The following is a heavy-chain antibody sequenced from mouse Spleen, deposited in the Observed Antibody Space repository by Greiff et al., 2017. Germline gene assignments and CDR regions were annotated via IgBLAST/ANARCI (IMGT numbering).Heavy chain of an antibody. Sequence: EVMLVESGGGLVKPGGSLKLSCAASGFTFSSYTMSWVRQTPEKRLEWVATISGGGGNTYYPDSVKGRFTISRDNAKNTLYLQMSSLRSEDTALYYCAPYFYAMDYWGQGTSVTVSS. CDR3: APYFYAMDY. CDR2: ISGGGGNT. D-gene: IGHD2-10*01. J-gene: IGHJ4*01. CDR1: GFTFSSYT. V-gene: IGHV5-9*01.